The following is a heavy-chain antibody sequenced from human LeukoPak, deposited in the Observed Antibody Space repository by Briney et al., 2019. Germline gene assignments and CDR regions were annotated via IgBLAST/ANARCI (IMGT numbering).Heavy chain of an antibody. V-gene: IGHV4-34*01. D-gene: IGHD4-17*01. CDR2: INHSGST. Sequence: SETLSLTCAVFGGSFSGYYWSWIRQPPGKGLEWIGEINHSGSTNYNPSLKSRVTISVDTSKNQFSLKLSSVTAADTAVYYCARRRETTVTHFDYWGQGTLVTVSS. CDR3: ARRRETTVTHFDY. J-gene: IGHJ4*02. CDR1: GGSFSGYY.